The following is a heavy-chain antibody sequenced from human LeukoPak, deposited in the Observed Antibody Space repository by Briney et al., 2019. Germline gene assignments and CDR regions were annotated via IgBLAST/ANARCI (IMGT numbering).Heavy chain of an antibody. CDR3: AKGPRAGLRYWYFDL. D-gene: IGHD2-21*02. J-gene: IGHJ2*01. V-gene: IGHV3-23*01. CDR2: ISGSGDNS. CDR1: GFTFSSYA. Sequence: PGGSLRLSCAASGFTFSSYAMSWVRQAPGKGLEWVSAISGSGDNSYYAASVKGRFTISRDNTKNTGYLQMNSLRAEDTAVYFCAKGPRAGLRYWYFDLWGRGSLVTVSS.